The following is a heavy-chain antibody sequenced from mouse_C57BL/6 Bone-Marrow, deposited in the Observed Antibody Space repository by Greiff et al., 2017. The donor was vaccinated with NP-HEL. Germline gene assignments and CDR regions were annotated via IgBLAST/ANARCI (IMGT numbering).Heavy chain of an antibody. Sequence: EVQVVESEGGLVQPGSSMKLSCTASGFTFSDYYMAWVRQVPEKGLEWVANINYDGSSTYYLDSLKSRFIISRDNAKNILYLQMSSLKSEDTATYYCARIYDYDGGYYFDYWGQGTTLTVSS. J-gene: IGHJ2*01. D-gene: IGHD2-4*01. CDR2: INYDGSST. CDR3: ARIYDYDGGYYFDY. V-gene: IGHV5-16*01. CDR1: GFTFSDYY.